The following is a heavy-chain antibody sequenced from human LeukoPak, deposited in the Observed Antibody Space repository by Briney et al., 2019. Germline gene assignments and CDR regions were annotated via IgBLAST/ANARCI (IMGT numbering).Heavy chain of an antibody. D-gene: IGHD3-22*01. J-gene: IGHJ4*02. CDR2: INPNSGGT. CDR1: GYTFTSYY. CDR3: AREDSSGYDY. V-gene: IGHV1-2*02. Sequence: ASVTVSCKASGYTFTSYYMHWVRQAPGQGLEWMGWINPNSGGTNYAQNFQGRVAMTRDTSISTAYMEVSRLRSDDTAVYYCAREDSSGYDYWGQGTLVTVSS.